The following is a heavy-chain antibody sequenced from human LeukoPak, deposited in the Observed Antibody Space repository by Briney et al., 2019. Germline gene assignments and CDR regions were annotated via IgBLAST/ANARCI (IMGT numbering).Heavy chain of an antibody. CDR1: GYSISSSNW. Sequence: SETLSLTCAVSGYSISSSNWWGWIRPPPGKGLEWIGYIYYSGNIYYNPSLKSRVTMSVDTSKNQFSLKLSSVTAVDTAVYYCARKLPSIFYMDVWGEGTTVTVSS. D-gene: IGHD3-9*01. CDR2: IYYSGNI. V-gene: IGHV4-28*05. CDR3: ARKLPSIFYMDV. J-gene: IGHJ6*03.